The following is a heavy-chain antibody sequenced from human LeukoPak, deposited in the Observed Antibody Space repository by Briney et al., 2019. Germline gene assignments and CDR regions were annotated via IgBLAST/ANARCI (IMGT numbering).Heavy chain of an antibody. CDR1: GFXFSRYS. D-gene: IGHD5-12*01. V-gene: IGHV3-21*01. J-gene: IGHJ4*02. CDR3: ARGNSDYDHDY. Sequence: PGGSLRLSCAASGFXFSRYSINWVRQAPGKGLEWGSSISTTSRYIYYADSVQGRFTVTRDNAKNSLSLQMNSLRADDTAVYYCARGNSDYDHDYWGQGTLVTVSS. CDR2: ISTTSRYI.